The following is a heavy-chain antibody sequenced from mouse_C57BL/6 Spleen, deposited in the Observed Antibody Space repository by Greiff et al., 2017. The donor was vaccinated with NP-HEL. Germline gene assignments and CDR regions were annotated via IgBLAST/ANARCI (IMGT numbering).Heavy chain of an antibody. CDR3: ARDWDGDYFDY. CDR2: IDPEDGET. J-gene: IGHJ2*01. CDR1: GFNIKDYY. D-gene: IGHD4-1*01. Sequence: VHVKQSGAELVKPGASVKLSCTASGFNIKDYYMHWVKQRPEQGLEWIGRIDPEDGETKYAPKFQGKATITADTSSNTAYLQLSSLTSEDTAVYYCARDWDGDYFDYWGQGTTLTVSS. V-gene: IGHV14-2*01.